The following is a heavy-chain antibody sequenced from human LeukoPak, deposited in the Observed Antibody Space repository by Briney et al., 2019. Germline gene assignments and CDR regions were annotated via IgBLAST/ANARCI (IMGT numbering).Heavy chain of an antibody. V-gene: IGHV3-30*01. D-gene: IGHD1-26*01. CDR2: ISYDGSNK. CDR3: ARGPGPIAGAKYAFDI. J-gene: IGHJ3*02. Sequence: GGSLRLSCAASGLTLSSYAMHWVRQAPGKGLEWVAVISYDGSNKYYADSVKGRFTISGDKSKNTLYLQMNSLRPEDTAVYFCARGPGPIAGAKYAFDIWGQGTMVTVSS. CDR1: GLTLSSYA.